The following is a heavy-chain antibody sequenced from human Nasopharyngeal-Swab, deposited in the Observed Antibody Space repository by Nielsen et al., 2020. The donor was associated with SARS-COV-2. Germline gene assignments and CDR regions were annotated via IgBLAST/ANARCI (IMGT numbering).Heavy chain of an antibody. CDR1: GFTFSSYG. Sequence: GESLKISCAASGFTFSSYGMHWVRQAPGKGLEWVAVIWYDGSNKYYADSVKGRFTISRDNSKNTLYLQMNSLRAEDTAVYYCARLLTPGHLDLDYWGQGTLVTVSS. J-gene: IGHJ4*02. CDR2: IWYDGSNK. D-gene: IGHD1-1*01. V-gene: IGHV3-33*01. CDR3: ARLLTPGHLDLDY.